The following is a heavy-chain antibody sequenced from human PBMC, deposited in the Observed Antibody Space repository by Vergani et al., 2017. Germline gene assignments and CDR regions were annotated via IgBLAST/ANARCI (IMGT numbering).Heavy chain of an antibody. J-gene: IGHJ6*02. CDR3: ARAERYYGDYYYYYYYGMDV. Sequence: EVKLVESGGGLVQPGGSLSLSCAASGFTFISYSMNWVRQAPGKGLEWVSYFSSSSSTLYYADSVKGRFTISRDNAKNSLYLQMNSLRAEDTAVYYCARAERYYGDYYYYYYYGMDVWGQGTTVTVSS. V-gene: IGHV3-48*01. CDR1: GFTFISYS. D-gene: IGHD4-17*01. CDR2: FSSSSSTL.